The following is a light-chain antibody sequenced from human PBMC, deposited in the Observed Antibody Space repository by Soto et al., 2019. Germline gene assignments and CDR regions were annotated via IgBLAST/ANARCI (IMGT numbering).Light chain of an antibody. Sequence: EIVLTQSPATLSLSPGNRATLSCRASQSVSGYLAWYQQKPGQAPRLLIYDASNRATGIPARFSGSGSGTDCTLAITSLEPEHFAVYYCQQRSNWPSTFGGGTKVEI. CDR3: QQRSNWPST. CDR1: QSVSGY. CDR2: DAS. V-gene: IGKV3-11*01. J-gene: IGKJ4*01.